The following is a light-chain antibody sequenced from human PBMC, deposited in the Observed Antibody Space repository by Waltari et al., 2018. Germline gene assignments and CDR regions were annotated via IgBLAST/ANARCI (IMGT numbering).Light chain of an antibody. Sequence: QSALTQPASVSGSPGQSITISCPGTSRDLGAYNYVPWYQKNPGKAPKVMIYDVSNRPPGVSSRFSGSKSGNTASLTISGLQAEDEADYYCSSYTSSSTYVFGSGTMVTVL. J-gene: IGLJ1*01. CDR1: SRDLGAYNY. V-gene: IGLV2-14*01. CDR3: SSYTSSSTYV. CDR2: DVS.